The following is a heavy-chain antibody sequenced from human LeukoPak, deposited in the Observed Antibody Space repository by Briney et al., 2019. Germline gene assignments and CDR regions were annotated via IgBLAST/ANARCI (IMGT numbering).Heavy chain of an antibody. Sequence: SETLSLTCAVYGGSFSGYYWSWIRQPPGKGLEWIGEINHSGSTNYNPSLKSRVTISVDTSKNQFSLKLSSVTAADTAVYYCARGRTQHIVVVTAVYFDYWGQGTLVTVSS. D-gene: IGHD2-21*02. CDR3: ARGRTQHIVVVTAVYFDY. CDR1: GGSFSGYY. J-gene: IGHJ4*02. V-gene: IGHV4-34*01. CDR2: INHSGST.